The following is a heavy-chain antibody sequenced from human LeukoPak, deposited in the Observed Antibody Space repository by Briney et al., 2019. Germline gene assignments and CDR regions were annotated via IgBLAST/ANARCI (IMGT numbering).Heavy chain of an antibody. CDR2: IYYSGST. J-gene: IGHJ5*02. CDR3: ARGITIFGVVIGDP. Sequence: SETLSLTCTVSGGSISSSSYYWGWIRQPPGKGLEWIGSIYYSGSTYYNPSLKSRVIVSSDMSKNQFSLMLNSVTAADTAVYYCARGITIFGVVIGDPWGQGTLVTVSS. V-gene: IGHV4-39*07. D-gene: IGHD3-3*01. CDR1: GGSISSSSYY.